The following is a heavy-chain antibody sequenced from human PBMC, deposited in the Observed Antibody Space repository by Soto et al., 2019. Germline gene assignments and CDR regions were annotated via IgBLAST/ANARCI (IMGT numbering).Heavy chain of an antibody. Sequence: SETLSLTCAVSGGSISSSNWWSWVRQPPGKGLEWIGEIYHSGSTNYNPSLKSRVTISVDKSKNQFSLKLSSVTAADTAVYYCASLYSVSYYNLGYDYWGQGTLVTVSS. CDR1: GGSISSSNW. CDR2: IYHSGST. J-gene: IGHJ4*02. D-gene: IGHD3-10*01. CDR3: ASLYSVSYYNLGYDY. V-gene: IGHV4-4*02.